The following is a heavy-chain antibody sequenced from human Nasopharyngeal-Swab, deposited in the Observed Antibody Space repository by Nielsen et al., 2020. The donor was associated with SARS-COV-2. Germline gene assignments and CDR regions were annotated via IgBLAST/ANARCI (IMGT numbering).Heavy chain of an antibody. CDR1: GFTFSSYW. D-gene: IGHD3-9*01. J-gene: IGHJ4*02. CDR3: ARVRGDILTGYLGY. V-gene: IGHV3-7*01. Sequence: GESLKISCAASGFTFSSYWMSWVRQAPGKGLEWVANIKQDGSEKYYVDSVKGRFTISRDNAKNSLYLQMNSLRAEDTAVYYCARVRGDILTGYLGYWGQGTLVTVSS. CDR2: IKQDGSEK.